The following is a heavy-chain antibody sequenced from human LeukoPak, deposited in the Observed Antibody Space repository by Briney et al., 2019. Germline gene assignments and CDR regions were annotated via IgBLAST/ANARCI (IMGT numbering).Heavy chain of an antibody. CDR2: VSPKTGDR. J-gene: IGHJ5*02. D-gene: IGHD3-10*01. Sequence: ASVTISCRASGYSFSNFHINWVRQASGQGLEWIGWVSPKTGDRGYALKFQGRVTMTSDTSETTVYMEVRSLTSEDTATYYCAHSQANPPYYYGSGIAWGQGTLVTVSS. CDR3: AHSQANPPYYYGSGIA. V-gene: IGHV1-8*01. CDR1: GYSFSNFH.